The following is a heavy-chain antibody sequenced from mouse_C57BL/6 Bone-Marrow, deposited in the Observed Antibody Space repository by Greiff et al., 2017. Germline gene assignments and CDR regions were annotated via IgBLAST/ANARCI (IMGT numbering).Heavy chain of an antibody. CDR3: ARKDYGYDYAMDY. CDR2: IWSGGST. CDR1: GFTFSDYG. J-gene: IGHJ4*01. D-gene: IGHD2-2*01. Sequence: VKLMESGGGLVKPGGSLKLSCAASGFTFSDYGMHWVRQAPEKGLEWLGVIWSGGSTDYNAAFISRLSISKDNSKSQVFFKMNSLQADDTAIYYCARKDYGYDYAMDYWGQGTSVTVSS. V-gene: IGHV2-2*01.